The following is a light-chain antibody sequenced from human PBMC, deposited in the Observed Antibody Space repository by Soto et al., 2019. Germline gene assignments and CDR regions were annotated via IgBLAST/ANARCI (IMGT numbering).Light chain of an antibody. V-gene: IGKV1-39*01. CDR3: QQNYRAPPT. Sequence: IQMTQSPSSLSASVGDRVTITCRASQSISDYLHWYQQRPGKAPNLLIYATSNLHSGAPSRFSGSGSGTDFTLTIIGLQPEDFATYYCQQNYRAPPTFGQGTRLDI. CDR2: ATS. J-gene: IGKJ5*01. CDR1: QSISDY.